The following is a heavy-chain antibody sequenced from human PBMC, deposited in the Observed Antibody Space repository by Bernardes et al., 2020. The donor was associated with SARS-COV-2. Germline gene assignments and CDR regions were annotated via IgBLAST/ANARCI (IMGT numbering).Heavy chain of an antibody. Sequence: GGSLRLSCAASGFTFSSYGMYWVRLAPGKGPEWLALIKEDGSKKYYVDSVKGRFTISRDNVENSMYLQMSNLRAEDTPVYYCARLVIPKGVRFYGLDVWGQGTTVSVSS. J-gene: IGHJ6*02. D-gene: IGHD2-2*01. CDR2: IKEDGSKK. CDR1: GFTFSSYG. V-gene: IGHV3-7*01. CDR3: ARLVIPKGVRFYGLDV.